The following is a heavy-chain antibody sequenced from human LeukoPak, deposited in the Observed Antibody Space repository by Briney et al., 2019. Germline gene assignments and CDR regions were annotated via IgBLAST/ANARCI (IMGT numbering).Heavy chain of an antibody. CDR2: IRYDGNNK. Sequence: GGSLRLSCGASGFTFSNYGMLWVRQPPGKGLEWVAFIRYDGNNKLYADSMKGRFTISRDNSKNTLYLHISSLRAEDTAVYYCVKDNPLDYWGQGTLVIVSS. CDR3: VKDNPLDY. J-gene: IGHJ4*02. CDR1: GFTFSNYG. V-gene: IGHV3-30*02. D-gene: IGHD1-14*01.